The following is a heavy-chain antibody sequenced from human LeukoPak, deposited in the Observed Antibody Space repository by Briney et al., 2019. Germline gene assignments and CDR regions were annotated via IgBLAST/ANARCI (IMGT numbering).Heavy chain of an antibody. D-gene: IGHD5-24*01. CDR1: GGSFSGYY. CDR2: INHSGST. V-gene: IGHV4-34*01. CDR3: ARLIRRDGYSFDY. J-gene: IGHJ4*02. Sequence: SETLSLTCAVYGGSFSGYYWSWIRQPPGKGLEWIGEINHSGSTNYNPSLKSRVTISVDTFKNQFSLKLSSVTAADTAVYYCARLIRRDGYSFDYWGQGTLVTVSS.